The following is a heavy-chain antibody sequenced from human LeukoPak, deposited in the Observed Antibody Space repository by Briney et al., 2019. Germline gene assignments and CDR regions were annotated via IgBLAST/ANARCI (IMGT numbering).Heavy chain of an antibody. CDR1: GGTFSSYA. Sequence: GASVKVSCKASGGTFSSYAISWVRQAPGQGLEWMGWISAYNGNTNYAQKLQGRVTMTTDTSTSTAYMELRSLRSDDTAVYYCARISYGAVAGPNDYWGQGTLVTVSS. D-gene: IGHD6-19*01. CDR3: ARISYGAVAGPNDY. V-gene: IGHV1-18*01. J-gene: IGHJ4*02. CDR2: ISAYNGNT.